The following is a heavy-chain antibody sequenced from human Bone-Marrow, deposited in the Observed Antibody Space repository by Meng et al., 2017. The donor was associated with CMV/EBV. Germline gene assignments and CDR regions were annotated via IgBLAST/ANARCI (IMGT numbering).Heavy chain of an antibody. J-gene: IGHJ5*02. CDR1: GGSISSYY. V-gene: IGHV3-9*01. CDR3: AKGSDYGRGDWFDP. CDR2: ISWNSGSI. D-gene: IGHD4-17*01. Sequence: GGSLRLSCTVSGGSISSYYWSWVRQAPGKGLEWVSGISWNSGSIGYADSVKGRFTISRDNAKNSLYLQMNSLRAEDTALYYCAKGSDYGRGDWFDPWGQGTLVTVSS.